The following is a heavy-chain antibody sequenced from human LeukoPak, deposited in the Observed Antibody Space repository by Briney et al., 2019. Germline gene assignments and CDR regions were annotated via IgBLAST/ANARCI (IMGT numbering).Heavy chain of an antibody. D-gene: IGHD2-15*01. V-gene: IGHV3-30*09. CDR2: ISYDGSNK. J-gene: IGHJ4*02. CDR1: GFTFSSYA. CDR3: AKGSSGGSCLDY. Sequence: GRSLRLSCAASGFTFSSYAMHWVRQAPGKGLEWVAVISYDGSNKYYADSVKGRFAISRDNSKNTLYLQMNSLRAEDTAVYYCAKGSSGGSCLDYWGQGTLVTVSS.